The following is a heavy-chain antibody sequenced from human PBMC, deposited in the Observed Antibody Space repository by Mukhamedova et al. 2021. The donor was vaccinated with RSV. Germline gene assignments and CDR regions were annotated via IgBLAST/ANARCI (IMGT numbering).Heavy chain of an antibody. CDR2: AT. J-gene: IGHJ6*02. Sequence: ATAYAASVKGRFTISRDDSKNTAYLQMNSLKTEDTAVYYCTRHEIYYYYGMDVWGQGTTVTVSS. V-gene: IGHV3-73*01. CDR3: TRHEIYYYYGMDV.